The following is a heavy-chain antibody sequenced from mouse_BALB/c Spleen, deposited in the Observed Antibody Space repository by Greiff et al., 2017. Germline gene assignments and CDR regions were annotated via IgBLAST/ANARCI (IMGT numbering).Heavy chain of an antibody. CDR3: ARSGYHYFDY. CDR2: ISSGSSTI. D-gene: IGHD3-1*01. V-gene: IGHV5-17*02. Sequence: EVKLMESGGGLVQPGGSRKLSCAASGFTFSSFGMHWVRQAPEKGLEWVAYISSGSSTIYYADTVKGRFTISRDNPKNTLFLQMTSLRSEDTAMYYCARSGYHYFDYWGQGTTLTVSS. CDR1: GFTFSSFG. J-gene: IGHJ2*01.